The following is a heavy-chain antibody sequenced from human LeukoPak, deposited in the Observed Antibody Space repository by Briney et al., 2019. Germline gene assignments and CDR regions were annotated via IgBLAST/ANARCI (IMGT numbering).Heavy chain of an antibody. J-gene: IGHJ4*02. CDR2: ISYDGSNK. CDR1: GFTFSSYA. Sequence: GGSLRLSCAASGFTFSSYAMHWVRQAPGKGLEWVAVISYDGSNKYYVDSVKGRFTISRDNSKNTLYLQMNSLRAEDTAVYYCARDLEGATEQWLEPQGLDYWGQGTLVTVSS. V-gene: IGHV3-30-3*01. D-gene: IGHD6-19*01. CDR3: ARDLEGATEQWLEPQGLDY.